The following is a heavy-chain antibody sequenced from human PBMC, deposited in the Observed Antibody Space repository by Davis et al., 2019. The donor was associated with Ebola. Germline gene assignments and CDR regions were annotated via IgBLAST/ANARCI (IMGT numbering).Heavy chain of an antibody. CDR2: INHSGST. Sequence: PSETLSLTCAVYGGTFSGYYWSWIRQPPGKGLGWIGEINHSGSTNYNPFLKSRVTISVDTSKNQFSLKLSSVTAADTAVYYCARSPPVETYYDSLTGYYQDHFDYWGQGTLVTVSS. CDR3: ARSPPVETYYDSLTGYYQDHFDY. J-gene: IGHJ4*02. CDR1: GGTFSGYY. D-gene: IGHD3-9*01. V-gene: IGHV4-34*01.